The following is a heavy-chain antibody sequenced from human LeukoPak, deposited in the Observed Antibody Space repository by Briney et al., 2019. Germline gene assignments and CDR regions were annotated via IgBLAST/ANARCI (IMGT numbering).Heavy chain of an antibody. Sequence: PGGSLRLSCAASGFTFSSYAMHWVRQAPGKGLEWVAVISYDGSNKYYADSVKGRFTISRDNSKNTLYLQMNSLRAEDTAVYYCASQYYYDSSGYDRGVFDYWGQGTLVTVSS. CDR1: GFTFSSYA. CDR2: ISYDGSNK. D-gene: IGHD3-22*01. V-gene: IGHV3-30*04. J-gene: IGHJ4*02. CDR3: ASQYYYDSSGYDRGVFDY.